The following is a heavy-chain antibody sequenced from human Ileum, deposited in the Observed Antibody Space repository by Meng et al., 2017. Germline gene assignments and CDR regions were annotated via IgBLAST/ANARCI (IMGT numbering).Heavy chain of an antibody. CDR1: GFTFSSHA. CDR2: ISFDGNYK. J-gene: IGHJ4*02. V-gene: IGHV3-30*15. D-gene: IGHD1-26*01. Sequence: QGWLAESGGGVVQPGRSLGVSCAASGFTFSSHAMHWVRQAPGKGLEWVALISFDGNYKDYPDSVKGRFTISRDNSKNTLYLQMSSLRVEDTAVYYCVGEVGPRDFDNWGQGILVTVSS. CDR3: VGEVGPRDFDN.